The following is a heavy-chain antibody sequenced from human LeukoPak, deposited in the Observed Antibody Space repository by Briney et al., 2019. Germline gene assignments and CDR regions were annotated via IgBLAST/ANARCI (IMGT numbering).Heavy chain of an antibody. CDR2: IFHSGIT. J-gene: IGHJ3*02. CDR3: ASLPRGIFGVGAAFDI. D-gene: IGHD3-3*01. Sequence: PSETLSLTCAVSGGSISSNNWWSWVRQPAGKGLEWIGEIFHSGITNYNPSLKSRVTISVDKSKNQFSLKLSSVTAADTAVYYCASLPRGIFGVGAAFDIWGQGTMVTVSS. V-gene: IGHV4-4*02. CDR1: GGSISSNNW.